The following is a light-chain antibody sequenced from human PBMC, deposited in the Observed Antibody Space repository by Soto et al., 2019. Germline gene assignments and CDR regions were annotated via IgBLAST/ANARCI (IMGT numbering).Light chain of an antibody. J-gene: IGKJ2*01. CDR1: QSLNIW. CDR2: KAS. Sequence: DIAMTQSPSTLSASVGDRVTITCRATQSLNIWLAWYQQKPGKAPKLLISKASSLESGVPSRFSGSGSGTEFSLTISSLQPDDFAIYYCQQYKAYSYTFGQGTKLEMK. CDR3: QQYKAYSYT. V-gene: IGKV1-5*03.